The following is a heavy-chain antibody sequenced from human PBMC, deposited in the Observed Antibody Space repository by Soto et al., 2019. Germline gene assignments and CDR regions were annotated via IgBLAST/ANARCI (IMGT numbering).Heavy chain of an antibody. D-gene: IGHD6-6*01. CDR2: ISAYNGDT. J-gene: IGHJ5*02. CDR3: ARDREAARPGWFDP. V-gene: IGHV1-18*04. CDR1: GYTFTTYG. Sequence: QAQLVQSGAEVNKPGASVKVSCKASGYTFTTYGISWVRQAPGRGLEWMGWISAYNGDTKDAQKFQDRVTMTTDAFTITAYLELRSLTSDDTAVYYCARDREAARPGWFDPGGQGTLVTVSS.